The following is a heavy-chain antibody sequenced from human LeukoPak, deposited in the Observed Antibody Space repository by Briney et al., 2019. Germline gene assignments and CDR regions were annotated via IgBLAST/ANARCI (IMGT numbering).Heavy chain of an antibody. V-gene: IGHV1-8*01. J-gene: IGHJ6*03. Sequence: GASVKVSCKASGYTFTSYDINWVRQATGQGLEWMGWMNPNSGNTGYAQKFQGRVTMTRNTSISTAYMELSSLRSEDTAVYYCARGYSSGWLEDHYYYMDVWGKGTTVTVSS. D-gene: IGHD6-19*01. CDR1: GYTFTSYD. CDR3: ARGYSSGWLEDHYYYMDV. CDR2: MNPNSGNT.